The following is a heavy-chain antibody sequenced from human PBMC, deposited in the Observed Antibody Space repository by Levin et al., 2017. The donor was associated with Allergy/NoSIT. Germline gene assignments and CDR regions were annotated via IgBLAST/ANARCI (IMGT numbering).Heavy chain of an antibody. D-gene: IGHD6-19*01. Sequence: LSLTCAASGFTFNNYAMSWVRQAPGKGLEWVSAIINSGFGTYYADSVKGRFTISRDNSKNTMYLQMNSLRAEDTAVYFCAKDAIRGSDQPYYFDYWGQGTLVTASS. CDR2: IINSGFGT. J-gene: IGHJ4*02. V-gene: IGHV3-23*01. CDR3: AKDAIRGSDQPYYFDY. CDR1: GFTFNNYA.